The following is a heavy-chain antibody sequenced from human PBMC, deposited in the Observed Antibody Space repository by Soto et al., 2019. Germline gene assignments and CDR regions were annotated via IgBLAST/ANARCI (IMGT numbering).Heavy chain of an antibody. CDR1: GLTVSANY. J-gene: IGHJ6*02. D-gene: IGHD3-10*01. CDR2: LYSGGTA. V-gene: IGHV3-53*01. Sequence: GGSLRLSCAASGLTVSANYMNWVRQAPGKGLEWVSLLYSGGTAYYADSVRGRFTISRDNSKNTLYLQMNSLRVEDTAVYHCARCHYSGSARTYGMDVWGQGTTVTVSS. CDR3: ARCHYSGSARTYGMDV.